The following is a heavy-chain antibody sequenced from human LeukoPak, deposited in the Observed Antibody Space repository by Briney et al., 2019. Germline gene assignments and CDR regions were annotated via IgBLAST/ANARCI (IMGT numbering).Heavy chain of an antibody. CDR2: IKSKTDGGTT. J-gene: IGHJ4*02. D-gene: IGHD5-18*01. CDR3: TTESNVDTAMVTIFDN. V-gene: IGHV3-15*01. CDR1: GFTFSNAW. Sequence: GGSLRLSCAASGFTFSNAWMSWVRQAPGKGLEWVGRIKSKTDGGTTDYAAPVKGRFTISRDDSKNTLYLQMNSLKTEDTAVYYCTTESNVDTAMVTIFDNWGQGTLVTVSS.